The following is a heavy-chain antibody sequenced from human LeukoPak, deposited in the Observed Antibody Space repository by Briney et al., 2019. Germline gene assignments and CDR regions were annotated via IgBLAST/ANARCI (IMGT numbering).Heavy chain of an antibody. J-gene: IGHJ4*02. D-gene: IGHD1-26*01. CDR1: GFTFTNAW. CDR2: IKSTTDGGTT. Sequence: GGSLRLSSAASGFTFTNAWLSWVRQAPGKGLEWVGRIKSTTDGGTTAYATPVKGRFTISRDDSKNMLYLQMNSLKTEDTAVYYCTTALQWDPPGFDYWGQGTLVTVSS. CDR3: TTALQWDPPGFDY. V-gene: IGHV3-15*01.